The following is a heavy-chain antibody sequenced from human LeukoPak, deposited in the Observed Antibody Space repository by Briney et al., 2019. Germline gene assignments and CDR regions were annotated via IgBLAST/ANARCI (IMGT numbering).Heavy chain of an antibody. J-gene: IGHJ6*03. D-gene: IGHD6-19*01. Sequence: GGSLRLSCAASGFIFSDYFMTWIRQAPGKGLEWVSYISSTSNLIYYADSVKGRFTISRDNANNSLYLQMNSLRAEDTAVYYCARDRSQQWLVRGQRGYYFYMDVWGKGTAVTISS. V-gene: IGHV3-11*04. CDR1: GFIFSDYF. CDR3: ARDRSQQWLVRGQRGYYFYMDV. CDR2: ISSTSNLI.